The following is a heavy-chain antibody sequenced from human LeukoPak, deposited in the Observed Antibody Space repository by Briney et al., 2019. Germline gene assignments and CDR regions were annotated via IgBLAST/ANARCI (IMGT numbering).Heavy chain of an antibody. Sequence: ASVKVSCKASGYTFTSYDINWVRQATGQGLEWMGWMNPNSGNTGYAQKFQGSVTMTRNTSISTAYMELSSLRSEDTAVYYCARDYRGIAAAGKGSYYYYYYMDVWGKGTTVTVSS. CDR1: GYTFTSYD. J-gene: IGHJ6*03. V-gene: IGHV1-8*01. D-gene: IGHD6-13*01. CDR2: MNPNSGNT. CDR3: ARDYRGIAAAGKGSYYYYYYMDV.